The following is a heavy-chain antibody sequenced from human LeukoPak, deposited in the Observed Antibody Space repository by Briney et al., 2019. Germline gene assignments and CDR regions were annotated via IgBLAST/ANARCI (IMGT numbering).Heavy chain of an antibody. Sequence: SVKVSCKASGYTFTSYDINWVRQATGQGLEWMGRIIPIVGVGNYARKFQGRVTITADRSTSTVYMELSSLRSEDTAMYYCARDPHHYDSSGYVWGQGTLVTVSS. CDR1: GYTFTSYD. CDR2: IIPIVGVG. CDR3: ARDPHHYDSSGYV. D-gene: IGHD3-22*01. J-gene: IGHJ4*02. V-gene: IGHV1-69*04.